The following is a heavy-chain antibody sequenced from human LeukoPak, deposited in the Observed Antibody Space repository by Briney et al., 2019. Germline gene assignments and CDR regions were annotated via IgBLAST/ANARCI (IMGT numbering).Heavy chain of an antibody. CDR2: ISWDGGST. V-gene: IGHV3-43*01. CDR3: AKGHDIENPQEGYMDV. J-gene: IGHJ6*03. D-gene: IGHD3-9*01. CDR1: GFTFDDYT. Sequence: PGGSLRLSCAASGFTFDDYTMHWVRQAPGKGLEWVSLISWDGGSTYYADSVKGRFTISRDNSKNSLYLQMNSLRTEDTALYYCAKGHDIENPQEGYMDVWGKGTTVTVSS.